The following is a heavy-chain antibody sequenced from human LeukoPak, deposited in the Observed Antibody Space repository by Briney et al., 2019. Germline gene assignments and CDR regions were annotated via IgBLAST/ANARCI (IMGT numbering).Heavy chain of an antibody. CDR3: ARDTYSSGRIDY. V-gene: IGHV4-38-2*02. CDR2: IYHSGST. CDR1: GYSISSGYY. D-gene: IGHD6-19*01. J-gene: IGHJ4*02. Sequence: PSETLSLTCTVSGYSISSGYYWGWIRQPPGKGLEWIGSIYHSGSTYYNPSLKSRVTISVDTSKNQFSLKLSSVTAADTAVYYCARDTYSSGRIDYWGQGTLVTVSS.